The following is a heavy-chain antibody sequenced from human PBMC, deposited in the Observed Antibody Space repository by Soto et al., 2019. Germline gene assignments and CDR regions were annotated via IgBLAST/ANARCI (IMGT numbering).Heavy chain of an antibody. CDR1: GYTFTSYG. V-gene: IGHV1-18*01. CDR3: ARVNYGDKYHYGMDV. J-gene: IGHJ6*02. D-gene: IGHD4-17*01. Sequence: QVQLVQSGTEVKKPGASVRVSCKASGYTFTSYGISWVRQAPGQGLEWMGWISAYNGNTNYAQKLQGRVTMTTDTSTSTAYMELRSLRSDDTAVYYCARVNYGDKYHYGMDVWGQGTTVTVSS. CDR2: ISAYNGNT.